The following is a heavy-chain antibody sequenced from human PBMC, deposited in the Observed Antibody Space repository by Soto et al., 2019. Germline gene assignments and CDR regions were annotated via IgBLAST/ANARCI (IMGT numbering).Heavy chain of an antibody. J-gene: IGHJ5*02. CDR3: ARVPGP. CDR2: TYHSGST. Sequence: SETLSLTCAVSGGSISSGGYSWGWIRQPPGKGLEWIGYTYHSGSTYYNPSLKSRVTISVDRSKNQFSLKLSSVTAADTAVYYCARVPGPWGQGTLVTVSS. CDR1: GGSISSGGYS. V-gene: IGHV4-30-2*01. D-gene: IGHD3-10*01.